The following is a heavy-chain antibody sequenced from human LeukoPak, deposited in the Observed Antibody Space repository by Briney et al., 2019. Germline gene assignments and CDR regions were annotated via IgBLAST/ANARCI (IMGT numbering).Heavy chain of an antibody. J-gene: IGHJ4*02. D-gene: IGHD4-17*01. Sequence: KPSETLSLTCTVSGGSISSYHWSWIRQPPGKGLEWIGHIYYTGSTNYNPSLKSRVTISVDTSKNQFSLKLSSVTAADTAVYYCARGTVTTMYFDFWGQGTLVTVSS. V-gene: IGHV4-59*01. CDR1: GGSISSYH. CDR2: IYYTGST. CDR3: ARGTVTTMYFDF.